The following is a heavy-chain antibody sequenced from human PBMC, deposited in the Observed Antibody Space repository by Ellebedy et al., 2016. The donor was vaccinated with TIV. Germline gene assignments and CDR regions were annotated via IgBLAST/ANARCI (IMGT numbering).Heavy chain of an antibody. V-gene: IGHV3-30-3*01. CDR3: ARDLQGYLLTDY. CDR1: GFTFSSYA. CDR2: ISYDGSNK. Sequence: PGGSLRLSCAASGFTFSSYAMHWVRQAPGKGLEWVAVISYDGSNKYYADSVKGRFTISRDNSKNSLYLQMNSLRAEDTAVYYCARDLQGYLLTDYWGQGTLVTVSS. D-gene: IGHD2-15*01. J-gene: IGHJ4*02.